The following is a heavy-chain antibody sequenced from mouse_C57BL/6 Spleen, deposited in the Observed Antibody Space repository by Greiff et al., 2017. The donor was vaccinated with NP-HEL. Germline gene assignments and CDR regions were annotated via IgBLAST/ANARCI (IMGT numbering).Heavy chain of an antibody. CDR2: IDPSDSYT. CDR1: GYTFTSYW. CDR3: ARGDLYDGYYGFAY. D-gene: IGHD2-3*01. V-gene: IGHV1-69*01. J-gene: IGHJ3*01. Sequence: VQLQQPGAELVMPGASVKLSCKASGYTFTSYWMHWVKQRPGQGLEWIGEIDPSDSYTNYNQKFKGKSTLTVDKSSSTAYMQLSSLTSEDSAVYYCARGDLYDGYYGFAYWGQGTLVTVSA.